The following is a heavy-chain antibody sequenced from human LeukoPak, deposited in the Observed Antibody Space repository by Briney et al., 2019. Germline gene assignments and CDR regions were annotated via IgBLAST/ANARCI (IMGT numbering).Heavy chain of an antibody. CDR3: ARDYAGAVDY. J-gene: IGHJ4*02. CDR2: IYYSGST. Sequence: PSETLSLTCTVSGGSISSYYWSWIRQPRGKGLEWIGYIYYSGSTNYNPSLKSRVTISVDTSKNQFSLKLSSVTAADTAVYYCARDYAGAVDYWGQGTLVTVSS. CDR1: GGSISSYY. D-gene: IGHD7-27*01. V-gene: IGHV4-59*01.